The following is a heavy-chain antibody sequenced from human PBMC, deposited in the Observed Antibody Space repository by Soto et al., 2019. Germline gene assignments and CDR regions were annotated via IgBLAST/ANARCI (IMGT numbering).Heavy chain of an antibody. CDR1: GYSFTNYW. CDR2: LSPDDSDD. CDR3: VRRSGKGHYAGAFDL. D-gene: IGHD4-17*01. V-gene: IGHV5-51*01. J-gene: IGHJ3*01. Sequence: GESLNLSCKGPGYSFTNYWIGWVCQMPGKGLEWVAILSPDDSDDRYSPSLEGQVTISADRSTSTAYLQWSSLKASDTAMYYCVRRSGKGHYAGAFDLWGLGTMVTVSS.